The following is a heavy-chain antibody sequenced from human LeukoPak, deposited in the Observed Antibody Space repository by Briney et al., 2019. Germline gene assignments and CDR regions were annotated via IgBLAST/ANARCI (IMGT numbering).Heavy chain of an antibody. V-gene: IGHV1-18*01. CDR2: ISAYNGNT. D-gene: IGHD2-2*02. Sequence: ASVKVSCKASGYTFTSYGISWVRQAPGQGLEWMGWISAYNGNTNYAQKLQGRVTMTTDTSTSTAYMELRSLRSDDTAVYYCARERDPSHCSSTSCYTGDDAFDIWGQGTMVTVSS. CDR1: GYTFTSYG. CDR3: ARERDPSHCSSTSCYTGDDAFDI. J-gene: IGHJ3*02.